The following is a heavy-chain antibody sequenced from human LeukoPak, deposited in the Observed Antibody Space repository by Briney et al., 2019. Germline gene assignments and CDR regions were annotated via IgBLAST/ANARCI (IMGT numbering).Heavy chain of an antibody. J-gene: IGHJ5*02. CDR3: TTVVAAAVNGWFDP. V-gene: IGHV3-15*01. D-gene: IGHD6-13*01. CDR2: IKSKTDGGTT. CDR1: GFTFNNAW. Sequence: GGSLRLSCAASGFTFNNAWMNWVRAAPGKRLEWVGGIKSKTDGGTTDYAAPVKDRFTISRDDSKNTLYLQMNSLRTEDTAVYYCTTVVAAAVNGWFDPWGQGTLVTVSS.